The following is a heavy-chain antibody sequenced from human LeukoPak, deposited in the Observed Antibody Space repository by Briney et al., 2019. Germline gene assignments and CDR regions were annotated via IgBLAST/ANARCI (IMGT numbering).Heavy chain of an antibody. D-gene: IGHD3-10*01. CDR2: IYSGGST. CDR1: GFTFSSNY. V-gene: IGHV3-53*01. J-gene: IGHJ6*02. Sequence: PGGSLRLSCAASGFTFSSNYMSWVRQAPGKGLEWVSVIYSGGSTYYADSVKGRFTISRDNSKNTLYLQMNNLRAEDTAVYYCARNRDYYGSESYSLYNYYYYGMDVWGQGATVTVSS. CDR3: ARNRDYYGSESYSLYNYYYYGMDV.